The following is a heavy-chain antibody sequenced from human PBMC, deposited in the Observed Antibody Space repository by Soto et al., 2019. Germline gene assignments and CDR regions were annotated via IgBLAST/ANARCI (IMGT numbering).Heavy chain of an antibody. CDR2: ISGSGGER. D-gene: IGHD6-19*01. CDR3: AKDTLNDSGSFDY. V-gene: IGHV3-23*01. Sequence: PGGSLRLSCAASGFTFRTYGVTWVRQAPGKGLEWVSGISGSGGERYYGDSGEGRFSISRDNSENTLFLQMHSLRAEDTAIYYCAKDTLNDSGSFDYWGQGTLVTVSS. J-gene: IGHJ4*02. CDR1: GFTFRTYG.